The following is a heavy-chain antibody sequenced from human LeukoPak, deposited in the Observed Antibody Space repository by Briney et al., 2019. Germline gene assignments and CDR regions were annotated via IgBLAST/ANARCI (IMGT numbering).Heavy chain of an antibody. CDR1: GDSISTYY. V-gene: IGHV4-59*08. CDR3: ARQRGYSYAASLDY. CDR2: VYSSGST. D-gene: IGHD5-18*01. Sequence: PSETLSLTCTVSGDSISTYYWSWIRQPPGKGLEWIGYVYSSGSTYYNPSLKSRVTMSVDTSKNQFSLKLSPVTAADTAVYYCARQRGYSYAASLDYWGQGTLVTVSS. J-gene: IGHJ4*02.